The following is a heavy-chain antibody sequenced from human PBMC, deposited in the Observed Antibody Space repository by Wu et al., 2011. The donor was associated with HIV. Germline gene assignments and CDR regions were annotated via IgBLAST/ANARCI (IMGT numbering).Heavy chain of an antibody. D-gene: IGHD3-22*01. CDR1: GGTFSSYA. CDR2: IIPIFGTA. CDR3: ARGIPYYYDSSGYSSTPYYFDY. J-gene: IGHJ4*02. V-gene: IGHV1-69*05. Sequence: QVQLVQSGAEVKKPGSSVKVSCKASGGTFSSYAISWVRQAPGQGPEWMGGIIPIFGTANYAQKFQGRVTITTDESTSTAYMELSSLRSEDTAVYYCARGIPYYYDSSGYSSTPYYFDYWGQGTLVTVSS.